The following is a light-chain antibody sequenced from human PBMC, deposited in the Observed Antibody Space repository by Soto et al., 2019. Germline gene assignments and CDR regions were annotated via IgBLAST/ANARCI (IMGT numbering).Light chain of an antibody. CDR3: SSYTSSSTVV. J-gene: IGLJ2*01. CDR1: SSDVGGYNY. CDR2: DVS. V-gene: IGLV2-14*01. Sequence: QSALTQPASVSGSPGQSITISCTGTSSDVGGYNYVSWYQQHPGKAPKLMIYDVSNRPSGVSNRFSGSKSGNTASLTISGLQAEDEADYYCSSYTSSSTVVFGGVTKLTVL.